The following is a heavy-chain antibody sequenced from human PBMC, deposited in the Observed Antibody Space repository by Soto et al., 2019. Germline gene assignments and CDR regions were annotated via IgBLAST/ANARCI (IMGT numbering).Heavy chain of an antibody. CDR3: ARWAAVGGYYFDY. Sequence: ASVKVSCKASGYTFTSYAMHWVRQAPGQRLEWMGWINAGNGNTKYSQKCQGRVTITRDTSARTAYVELSSLRSEDTAVYYCARWAAVGGYYFDYWGQGTLVTVSS. D-gene: IGHD6-25*01. CDR1: GYTFTSYA. V-gene: IGHV1-3*01. J-gene: IGHJ4*02. CDR2: INAGNGNT.